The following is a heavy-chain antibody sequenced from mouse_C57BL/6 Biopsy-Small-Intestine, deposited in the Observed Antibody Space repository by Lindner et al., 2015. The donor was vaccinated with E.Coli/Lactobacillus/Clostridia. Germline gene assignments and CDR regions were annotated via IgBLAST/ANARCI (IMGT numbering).Heavy chain of an antibody. D-gene: IGHD2-1*01. V-gene: IGHV1-4*01. CDR3: ARIYYGNYFDY. CDR2: INPSSGYT. J-gene: IGHJ2*01. CDR1: GYTFTSYT. Sequence: VQLQESGAELARPGASVKMSCKASGYTFTSYTMRWVKQRPGQGLEWIGYINPSSGYTKYNQKFKDKATLTADKSSSTAYMQLSSLTSEDSAVYYCARIYYGNYFDYWGQGTTLTVSS.